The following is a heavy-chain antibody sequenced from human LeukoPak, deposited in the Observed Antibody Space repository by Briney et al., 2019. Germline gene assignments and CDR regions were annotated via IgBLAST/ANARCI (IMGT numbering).Heavy chain of an antibody. V-gene: IGHV3-21*01. D-gene: IGHD2-15*01. CDR3: ARDHGANGGSCYHY. Sequence: GGSLRLSCAASGFTFSSYSMNWVRQAPGKGLAWVSSISSSSSYIYYADSEKGRFTISRDNAKNSLYLQMNSLRAEDTAVYYCARDHGANGGSCYHYWGQGTLVTVSS. J-gene: IGHJ4*02. CDR1: GFTFSSYS. CDR2: ISSSSSYI.